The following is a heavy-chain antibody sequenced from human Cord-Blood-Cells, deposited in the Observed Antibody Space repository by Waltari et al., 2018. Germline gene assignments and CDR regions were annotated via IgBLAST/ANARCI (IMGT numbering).Heavy chain of an antibody. CDR1: GFTCSCFA. D-gene: IGHD6-6*01. J-gene: IGHJ4*02. CDR3: ARGSIAARLDY. CDR2: IAYDGSNK. V-gene: IGHV3-30-3*01. Sequence: QVQLVESGGGVVQPGRSLRLSCSASGFTCSCFAMLWVRQAPGKGLEWVAVIAYDGSNKYYADPVKGRFTISRDNSKNTLYLQMNSLRAEDTAVYYCARGSIAARLDYWGQGTLVTVSS.